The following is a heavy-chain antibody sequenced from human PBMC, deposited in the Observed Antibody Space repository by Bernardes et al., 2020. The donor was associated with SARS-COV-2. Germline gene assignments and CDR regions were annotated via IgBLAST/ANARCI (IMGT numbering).Heavy chain of an antibody. CDR3: VRSAGMDV. Sequence: GGSLRLSCAGSGFDFRDSWMTWVRQAPGPGLAWVANIKRDGREPYYVDSVKGRFTISRDNAKNLVFLQMNSLRAEDTAVFYCVRSAGMDVWGQGTMVTVSS. J-gene: IGHJ6*02. CDR1: GFDFRDSW. CDR2: IKRDGREP. V-gene: IGHV3-7*03.